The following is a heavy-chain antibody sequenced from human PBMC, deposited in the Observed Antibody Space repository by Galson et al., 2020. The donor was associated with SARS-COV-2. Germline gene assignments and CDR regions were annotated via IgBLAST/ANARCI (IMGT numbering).Heavy chain of an antibody. J-gene: IGHJ5*02. D-gene: IGHD1-26*01. V-gene: IGHV3-9*01. CDR1: GFTFDDYA. Sequence: TGGSLRLSCAASGFTFDDYAMHWVRQAPGKGLEWVSGISWNSGSIGYADSVKGRFTISRDNAKNSLYLQMNSLRAEDTALYYCAFSGSYYGWFDPWGQGTLVTVSS. CDR2: ISWNSGSI. CDR3: AFSGSYYGWFDP.